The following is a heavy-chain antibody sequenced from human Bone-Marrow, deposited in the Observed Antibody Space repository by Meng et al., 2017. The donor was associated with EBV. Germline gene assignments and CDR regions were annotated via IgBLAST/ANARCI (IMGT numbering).Heavy chain of an antibody. V-gene: IGHV1-18*01. Sequence: QVQLCRSGAEVKKPGASGKFPCKAYGYTFTSDGISWVRQAPGQGLEWMGWISAYNGNTNYAQKLQGRVTMTTDTSTSTAYMELRSLRSDDTAVYYCARVVVSGSFTHFDYWGQGTLVTVSS. CDR3: ARVVVSGSFTHFDY. CDR1: GYTFTSDG. D-gene: IGHD1-26*01. CDR2: ISAYNGNT. J-gene: IGHJ4*02.